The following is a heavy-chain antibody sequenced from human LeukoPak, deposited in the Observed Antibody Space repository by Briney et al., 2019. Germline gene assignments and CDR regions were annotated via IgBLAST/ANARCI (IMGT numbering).Heavy chain of an antibody. CDR1: GGTFSSYA. CDR2: IIPILGIA. D-gene: IGHD2-2*01. V-gene: IGHV1-69*04. Sequence: SVKVSCKASGGTFSSYAISWVRQAPGQGLEWMGRIIPILGIANYAQKFQGRVTITADKSTSTAYMELSSLRSEDTAVYYCASSRGDRFCSSTSCYAGGGADYWGQGTLVTVSS. J-gene: IGHJ4*02. CDR3: ASSRGDRFCSSTSCYAGGGADY.